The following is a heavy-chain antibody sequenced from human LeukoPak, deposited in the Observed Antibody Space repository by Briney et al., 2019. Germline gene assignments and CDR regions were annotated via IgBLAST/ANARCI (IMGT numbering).Heavy chain of an antibody. CDR3: ARAQMGAPTGY. D-gene: IGHD1-26*01. V-gene: IGHV3-74*01. CDR2: ISSDGSSI. Sequence: GGSLRLSCAASGFTFSNYAMYWVRQAPGKGLVWVSRISSDGSSIIYADSVKGRFTISRDIAKNTLYLQMNSLRAEDTAVYYCARAQMGAPTGYWGQGTLVTVSS. J-gene: IGHJ4*02. CDR1: GFTFSNYA.